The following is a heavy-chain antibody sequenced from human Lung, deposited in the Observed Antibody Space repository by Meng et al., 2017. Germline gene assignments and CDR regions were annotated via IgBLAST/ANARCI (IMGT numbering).Heavy chain of an antibody. Sequence: QGQLRQWGAGLLKPSETLSLTCVVSGGSFSDYYWSWIRQPPGKGLEWIGEINHSGSTNYNPSLESRATISVDTSQNNLSLKLSSVTAADSAVYYCARGPTTMAHDFDYWGQGTLVTVFS. CDR3: ARGPTTMAHDFDY. V-gene: IGHV4-34*01. CDR1: GGSFSDYY. CDR2: INHSGST. J-gene: IGHJ4*02. D-gene: IGHD4-11*01.